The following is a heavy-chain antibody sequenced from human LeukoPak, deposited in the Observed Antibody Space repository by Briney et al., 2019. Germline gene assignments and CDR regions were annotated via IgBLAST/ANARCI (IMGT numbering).Heavy chain of an antibody. J-gene: IGHJ3*02. V-gene: IGHV4-39*02. CDR1: GGSISSSNYY. Sequence: SETLSLTCTVSGGSISSSNYYWGWIRQPPGKGLEWIGSIYYSGSTYYNPSLKSRVTISVDTSKNQFSLKLSSVTAADTAVYYCARDEDYGDYESAFDIWGQGTMVTVSS. CDR2: IYYSGST. CDR3: ARDEDYGDYESAFDI. D-gene: IGHD4-17*01.